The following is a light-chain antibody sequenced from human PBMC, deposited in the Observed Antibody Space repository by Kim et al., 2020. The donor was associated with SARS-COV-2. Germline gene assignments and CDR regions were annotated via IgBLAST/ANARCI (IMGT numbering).Light chain of an antibody. V-gene: IGKV1-5*01. J-gene: IGKJ2*02. CDR1: KNIKKW. CDR3: QQYYNYSPCT. Sequence: ASVGGRISSTCRARKNIKKWLAWYQQKPGTGPKVVIYDASSLESGVPARFSSSRSGTTFTLTINSLQPDDIATYYCQQYYNYSPCTFGEGTNLEI. CDR2: DAS.